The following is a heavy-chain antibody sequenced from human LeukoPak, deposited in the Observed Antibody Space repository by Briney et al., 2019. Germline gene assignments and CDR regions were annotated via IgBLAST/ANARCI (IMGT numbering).Heavy chain of an antibody. D-gene: IGHD3-10*01. Sequence: PGGSLRLSCAASGFTFSSYAMSWVRQAPGKGLEWVSAISGSGGSTYYADSVKGRFTISRDNSKNTLYLQMNSLRAEDTAVYYCTKDPRYGSGSYFDYWGQGTLVTVSS. CDR3: TKDPRYGSGSYFDY. CDR2: ISGSGGST. J-gene: IGHJ4*02. V-gene: IGHV3-23*01. CDR1: GFTFSSYA.